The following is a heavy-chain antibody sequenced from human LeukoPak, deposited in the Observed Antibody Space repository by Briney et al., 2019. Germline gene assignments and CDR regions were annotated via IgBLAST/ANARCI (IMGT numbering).Heavy chain of an antibody. Sequence: SETLSLTCAVSGDSINSNNYYWSWIRQPAGKGLEWIGRIYSSGRTNYNPSLKSRVTISVDTSKNQFSLKLSSVTAADTAVYYCARDIPPNYYDSSGYYYMDVWGKGTTVTISS. D-gene: IGHD3-22*01. CDR2: IYSSGRT. J-gene: IGHJ6*03. V-gene: IGHV4-61*02. CDR3: ARDIPPNYYDSSGYYYMDV. CDR1: GDSINSNNYY.